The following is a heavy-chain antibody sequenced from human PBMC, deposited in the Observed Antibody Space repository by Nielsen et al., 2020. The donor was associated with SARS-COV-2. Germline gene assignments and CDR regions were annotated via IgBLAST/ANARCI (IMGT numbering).Heavy chain of an antibody. D-gene: IGHD5-18*01. J-gene: IGHJ6*02. CDR3: ATMGYGLMDV. CDR1: GFTFRDYD. Sequence: GESLKISCAASGFTFRDYDMHWVRQPAGNGLEWVSSIDSSGNTYYSGSVKGRFTVSRENANNSLYLQMKSLRAGDTAVYYCATMGYGLMDVWGQGTTVTVSS. V-gene: IGHV3-13*04. CDR2: IDSSGNT.